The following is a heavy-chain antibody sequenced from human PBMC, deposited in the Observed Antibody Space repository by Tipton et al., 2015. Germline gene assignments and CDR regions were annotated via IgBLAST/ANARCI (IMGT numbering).Heavy chain of an antibody. CDR2: IYYSGST. J-gene: IGHJ6*02. V-gene: IGHV4-59*01. Sequence: TLSLTCSVSGGSISGYYWSWIRQPLGKGLEWIGYIYYSGSTNYNPSLKSRVTISVDTSKNQFSLKLSSVSAADTAVYYCARARDPHYYYGMDVWGQGTTVTVSS. CDR1: GGSISGYY. CDR3: ARARDPHYYYGMDV.